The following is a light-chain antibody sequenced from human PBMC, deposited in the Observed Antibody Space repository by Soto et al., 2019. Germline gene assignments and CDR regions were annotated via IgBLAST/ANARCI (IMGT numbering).Light chain of an antibody. V-gene: IGKV3-20*01. Sequence: EIVLTQSPGTLSLSPGERATLSCRASQSVTNHYLTWYQQKPGQAPRLLIYDASSRATGIPDRFSGSGSGTGFTLTISRLEPADFAVYYCQQYGSSPYTFGQGTKLEIK. CDR1: QSVTNHY. CDR3: QQYGSSPYT. J-gene: IGKJ2*01. CDR2: DAS.